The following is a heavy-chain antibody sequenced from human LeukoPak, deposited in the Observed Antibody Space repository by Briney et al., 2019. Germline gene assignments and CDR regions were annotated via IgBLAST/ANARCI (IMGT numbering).Heavy chain of an antibody. D-gene: IGHD6-19*01. V-gene: IGHV3-30*04. Sequence: GGSLRLSCAASGFTFSSYAMHWVRQVPGKGLEWVAVISYDGSNKYYADSVKGRFTISRDNSKNTLYLQMNSLRAEDTAVYYCARERGSSGWYYFDYWGQGTLVTVSS. CDR3: ARERGSSGWYYFDY. CDR1: GFTFSSYA. CDR2: ISYDGSNK. J-gene: IGHJ4*02.